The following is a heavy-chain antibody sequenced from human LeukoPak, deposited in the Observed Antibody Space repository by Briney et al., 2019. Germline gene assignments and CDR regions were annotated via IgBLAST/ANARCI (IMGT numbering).Heavy chain of an antibody. Sequence: GGSLSLSCAASGFTFSDYYMSWIRQAPGKGLEWVSYISSSGSTIYYADSVKGRFTISRDNAKNSLYLQMNSLRAEDTAVYYCARDRSLDSSSWYDFWGQGTLVTVSS. J-gene: IGHJ5*01. CDR2: ISSSGSTI. CDR1: GFTFSDYY. D-gene: IGHD6-13*01. V-gene: IGHV3-11*01. CDR3: ARDRSLDSSSWYDF.